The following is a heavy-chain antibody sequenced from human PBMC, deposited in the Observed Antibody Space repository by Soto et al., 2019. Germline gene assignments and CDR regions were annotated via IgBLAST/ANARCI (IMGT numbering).Heavy chain of an antibody. CDR2: ISGSGGST. CDR1: GSAFRSCA. CDR3: AKHGTHPGYSSVWDLDY. D-gene: IGHD6-19*01. J-gene: IGHJ4*02. V-gene: IGHV3-23*01. Sequence: CAACGSAFRSCAMSRVKKTPGKGLEWVSAISGSGGSTYYADSVKGRFTISRDNSKNTLYLQMNSLRAEDTAVYYCAKHGTHPGYSSVWDLDYWGQGTLVTVSA.